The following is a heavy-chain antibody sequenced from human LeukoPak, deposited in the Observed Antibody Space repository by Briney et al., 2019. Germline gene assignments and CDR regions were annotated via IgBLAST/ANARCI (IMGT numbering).Heavy chain of an antibody. CDR2: IYTSGST. D-gene: IGHD3/OR15-3a*01. CDR1: GGSISYYY. CDR3: ARHLRWTTLDY. J-gene: IGHJ4*02. Sequence: SETLPLTCTVSGGSISYYYWSWIRQPAGKGLEWIGRIYTSGSTNYNPSLKSRVTMSVDTSKNQFSLKLSPVTAADTAVYYCARHLRWTTLDYWGQGTLVTVSS. V-gene: IGHV4-4*07.